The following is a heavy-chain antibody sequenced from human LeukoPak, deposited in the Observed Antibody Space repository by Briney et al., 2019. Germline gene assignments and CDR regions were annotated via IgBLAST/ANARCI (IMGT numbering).Heavy chain of an antibody. Sequence: SETLSLTCTVSGDSISSYYWSWIRQPAGKGLEWIGRIYTSGTTNYNPSLKSRVTMSVDTSKNQFSLNLSSVTAADTAVYYCARVETEGSSWYGVHYFDYWGQGTQVTVSS. CDR3: ARVETEGSSWYGVHYFDY. V-gene: IGHV4-4*07. CDR1: GDSISSYY. J-gene: IGHJ4*02. D-gene: IGHD6-13*01. CDR2: IYTSGTT.